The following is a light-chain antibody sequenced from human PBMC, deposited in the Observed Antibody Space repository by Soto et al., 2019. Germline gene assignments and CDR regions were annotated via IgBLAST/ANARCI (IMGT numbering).Light chain of an antibody. V-gene: IGLV2-18*02. CDR3: SSYTSSSTDV. CDR2: EVS. Sequence: QSALTQPPSVSGSPGQSVTISCTGTTSDVASYYRVSWYQQSPGTAPKLMIYEVSNRPSGVPDRFSGSKSGNTASLTISGLQAEDEADYYCSSYTSSSTDVFGTGTKLTVL. J-gene: IGLJ1*01. CDR1: TSDVASYYR.